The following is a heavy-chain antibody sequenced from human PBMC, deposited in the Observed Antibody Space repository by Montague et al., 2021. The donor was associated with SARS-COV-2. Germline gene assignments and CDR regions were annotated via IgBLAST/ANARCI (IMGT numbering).Heavy chain of an antibody. CDR2: IYHSGST. Sequence: SETLSLTCTVSGYSISSGYYWGWIRQPPGKGLEWIGSIYHSGSTYYNPSLKGRVTISVDTSKNQFSLKLSSVTAADTAVNYCARDFRYYDFWSGRAQTSPDYWGQGTLVTVSS. CDR3: ARDFRYYDFWSGRAQTSPDY. V-gene: IGHV4-38-2*02. J-gene: IGHJ4*02. CDR1: GYSISSGYY. D-gene: IGHD3-3*01.